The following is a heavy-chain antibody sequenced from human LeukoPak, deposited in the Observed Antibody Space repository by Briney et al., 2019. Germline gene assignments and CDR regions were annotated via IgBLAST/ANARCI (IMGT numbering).Heavy chain of an antibody. D-gene: IGHD2-2*01. CDR2: ISNDGSNK. Sequence: GGSLRLSCAASGFTFSSYAMYWVRQTPGKGLEWVTVISNDGSNKYYADSVKGRFTVSRDNSRNTLFLEMDSLRTEDTSVYYCARSGCSSTTCSPEYWGQGTLVSVSS. V-gene: IGHV3-30-3*01. CDR1: GFTFSSYA. CDR3: ARSGCSSTTCSPEY. J-gene: IGHJ4*02.